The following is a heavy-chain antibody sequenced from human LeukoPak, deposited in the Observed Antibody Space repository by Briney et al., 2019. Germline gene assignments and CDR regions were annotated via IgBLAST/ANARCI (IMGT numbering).Heavy chain of an antibody. CDR1: GFTFSSYA. J-gene: IGHJ4*02. CDR3: ARMGILWFGESFFDY. CDR2: ISGSGGST. V-gene: IGHV3-23*01. D-gene: IGHD3-10*01. Sequence: GGSLRLSCAASGFTFSSYAMSWVRQAPGKGLEGVSAISGSGGSTYYADSVKSRFTISTDNAQNSLYLQMISLRAEDKAVYYCARMGILWFGESFFDYWGQGTLVTVSS.